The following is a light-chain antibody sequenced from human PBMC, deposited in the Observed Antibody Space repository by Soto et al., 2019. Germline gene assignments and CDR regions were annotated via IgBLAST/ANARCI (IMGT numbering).Light chain of an antibody. CDR3: QQYNKEPLS. Sequence: EIVMTQSPATLSVSPGERATLSCRASQSFTSNLAWYQQKPGQAPRLLIYGASTRATVIPARFSGSGSGTEFTLTISSLQSEDFAVYYCQQYNKEPLSFGPGTKVEIK. J-gene: IGKJ3*01. CDR2: GAS. CDR1: QSFTSN. V-gene: IGKV3-15*01.